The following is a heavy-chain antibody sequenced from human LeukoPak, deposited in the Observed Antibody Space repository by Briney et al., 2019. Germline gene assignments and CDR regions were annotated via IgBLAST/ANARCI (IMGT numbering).Heavy chain of an antibody. D-gene: IGHD2-15*01. CDR1: GFTFTSYA. V-gene: IGHV3-23*01. J-gene: IGHJ4*02. Sequence: GGSLRLSCAASGFTFTSYAMNWVRQAPGKGLEWVSGIIGNGGVTYYADPVKGRFTISRDNSKNTLYLQMNSLRAEDTALYYYAKGAADYYFDSWGQGTLVTVSS. CDR2: IIGNGGVT. CDR3: AKGAADYYFDS.